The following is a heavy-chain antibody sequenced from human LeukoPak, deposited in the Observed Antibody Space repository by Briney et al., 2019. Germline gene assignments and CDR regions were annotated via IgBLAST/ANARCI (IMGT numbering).Heavy chain of an antibody. D-gene: IGHD6-19*01. CDR3: ARAISGWSHDAFDI. CDR2: INPNSGGT. CDR1: GYTFTGYY. Sequence: ASVKVSCKASGYTFTGYYMHWVRQAPGQGLEWMGWINPNSGGTNYAQKFQGRVTMTRDTSISTAYMELSRLGSDDTAVYYCARAISGWSHDAFDIWGQGTMVTVSS. V-gene: IGHV1-2*02. J-gene: IGHJ3*02.